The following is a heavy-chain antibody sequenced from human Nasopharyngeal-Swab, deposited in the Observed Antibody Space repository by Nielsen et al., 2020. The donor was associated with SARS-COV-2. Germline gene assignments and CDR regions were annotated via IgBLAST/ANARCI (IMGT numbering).Heavy chain of an antibody. CDR1: GFSLSTSGVG. J-gene: IGHJ5*02. CDR2: IYWDDDK. V-gene: IGHV2-5*02. Sequence: SGPTLVKPTQTLTLTCTFSGFSLSTSGVGVGWIRQPPGKALEWLALIYWDDDKRYSPSLKSRLTITKDTSKNQVVLTMTNMDPVDTATYYCARNQHWGGYEQQWLVPADWFDPWGQGTLVTVSS. CDR3: ARNQHWGGYEQQWLVPADWFDP. D-gene: IGHD6-19*01.